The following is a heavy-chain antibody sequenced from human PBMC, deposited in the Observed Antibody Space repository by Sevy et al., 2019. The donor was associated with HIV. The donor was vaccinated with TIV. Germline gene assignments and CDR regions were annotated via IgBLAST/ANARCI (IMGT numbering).Heavy chain of an antibody. CDR2: IIPIFGTA. CDR3: ARGAVVGATEGYPFDI. Sequence: ASVKVSCKASGGTFSSYAISWVRHAPGQGLEWMGGIIPIFGTANYEQKFQGRVTITADESTSTAYMELSSLRSEDTAVYYCARGAVVGATEGYPFDIWGQGTMVTVSS. J-gene: IGHJ3*02. CDR1: GGTFSSYA. D-gene: IGHD1-26*01. V-gene: IGHV1-69*13.